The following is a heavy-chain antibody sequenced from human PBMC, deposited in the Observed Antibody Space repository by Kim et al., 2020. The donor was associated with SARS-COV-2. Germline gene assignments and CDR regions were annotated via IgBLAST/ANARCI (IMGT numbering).Heavy chain of an antibody. J-gene: IGHJ4*02. V-gene: IGHV4-61*01. CDR3: ARDLDDSSGYHN. CDR2: IYYSGST. D-gene: IGHD3-22*01. Sequence: SETLSLTCTVSGGSVSSGSYYWSWIRQPPGKGLEWLGYIYYSGSTNYNPSLKSRVTISVDTSKNQFSLKLSSVTAADTAVYYCARDLDDSSGYHNWGQGTLVPVSS. CDR1: GGSVSSGSYY.